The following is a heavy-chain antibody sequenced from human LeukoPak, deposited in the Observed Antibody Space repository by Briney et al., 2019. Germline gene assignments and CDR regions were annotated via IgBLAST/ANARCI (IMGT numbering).Heavy chain of an antibody. J-gene: IGHJ6*03. V-gene: IGHV3-30*04. D-gene: IGHD2-2*01. Sequence: QAGGSLRLSCAASGFTFSTYAIHWVRQAPGKGLEWVAVISFDGVNTFYADSVKGRFTISRDNSNNTVYLQMNNLRPEDTAVFYCARGQGYESYYYMDVWGKGTTVSVSS. CDR1: GFTFSTYA. CDR2: ISFDGVNT. CDR3: ARGQGYESYYYMDV.